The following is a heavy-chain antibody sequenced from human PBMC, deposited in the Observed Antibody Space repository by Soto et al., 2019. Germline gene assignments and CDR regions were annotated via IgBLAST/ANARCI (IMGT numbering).Heavy chain of an antibody. CDR3: ARGGFCSSGGCYEDYGNYHFDW. Sequence: QVQLLQSGAEVKRPGASVKISCTASGYTITQHIMHWVRQAPRQRLEWLGWINPGKGNTKYSHKFQDRVLLSTDTSANMAYIEVNDLKSEDTAVYYCARGGFCSSGGCYEDYGNYHFDWWGQESLVTVSS. CDR1: GYTITQHI. J-gene: IGHJ4*02. V-gene: IGHV1-3*01. CDR2: INPGKGNT. D-gene: IGHD2-2*01.